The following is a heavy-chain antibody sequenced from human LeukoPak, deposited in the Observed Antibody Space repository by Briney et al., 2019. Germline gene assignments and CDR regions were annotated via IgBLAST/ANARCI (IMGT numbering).Heavy chain of an antibody. Sequence: GGSLRLSCEASGFTLEHYGMSWVRQAPGKGVEWVAGINWNGGITGYADSVKGRFTISRDNAKNSLYLHMNSLRAEDTAVYYCNVRWGPNSDYWGQGTLVTVSS. CDR3: NVRWGPNSDY. V-gene: IGHV3-20*04. J-gene: IGHJ4*02. CDR2: INWNGGIT. CDR1: GFTLEHYG. D-gene: IGHD7-27*01.